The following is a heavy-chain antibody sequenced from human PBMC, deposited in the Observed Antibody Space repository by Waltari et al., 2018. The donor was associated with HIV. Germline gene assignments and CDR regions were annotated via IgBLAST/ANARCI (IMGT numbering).Heavy chain of an antibody. J-gene: IGHJ6*02. CDR1: GGTFSSYA. V-gene: IGHV1-69*01. CDR3: AGAGYCSSTSCQYYYGMDV. CDR2: IIPIFGTA. Sequence: QVQLVQSGAEVKKPGSSVKVSCKASGGTFSSYAISWVRQAPGQGLEWMGGIIPIFGTANYAQKFQGRVTITADESTSTAYMELSSLRSEDTAVYYCAGAGYCSSTSCQYYYGMDVWGQGTTVTVSS. D-gene: IGHD2-2*01.